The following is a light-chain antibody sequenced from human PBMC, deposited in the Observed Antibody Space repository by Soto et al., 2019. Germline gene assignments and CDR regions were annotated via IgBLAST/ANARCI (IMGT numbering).Light chain of an antibody. J-gene: IGLJ2*01. CDR2: GNS. Sequence: SVLTQPPSVSGAPGQRVTISCTGSSSNIGAGYDVHWYQQLPGTAPKLLIYGNSNRPSGVPDRFSGSKSATAVSLAINGLQAEDEADYYCQSYDRSLSGSVFGGGTKLTVL. CDR1: SSNIGAGYD. V-gene: IGLV1-40*01. CDR3: QSYDRSLSGSV.